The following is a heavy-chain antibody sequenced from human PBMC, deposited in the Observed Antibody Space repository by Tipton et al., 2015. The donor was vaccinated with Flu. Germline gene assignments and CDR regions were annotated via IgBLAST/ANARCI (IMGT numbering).Heavy chain of an antibody. D-gene: IGHD4-17*01. J-gene: IGHJ3*02. CDR3: VRGDYGDYYHEADALDT. V-gene: IGHV4-61*02. Sequence: TLSLTCSVSGGPISRGSYYWNWIRQPAGKGLEWIGRIYTNLNTDYKPSLQSRVTISMDRSKNHFSLQLRSGTAADTAIYYCVRGDYGDYYHEADALDTWGQGTLVIVSA. CDR2: IYTNLNT. CDR1: GGPISRGSYY.